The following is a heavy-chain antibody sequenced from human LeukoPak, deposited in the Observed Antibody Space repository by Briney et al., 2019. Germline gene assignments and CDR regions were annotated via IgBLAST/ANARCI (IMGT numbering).Heavy chain of an antibody. CDR3: AREHSHSNWFFDL. Sequence: GGSLRLSCSASGFTFSDYGIQWVRQVPGKGLEWVAVVARDGGHKVYSDSVKGRLYISRDNSKNTAFLQMDSLRAEDAAVYFCAREHSHSNWFFDLWGPGTPVTVSS. J-gene: IGHJ2*01. CDR2: VARDGGHK. V-gene: IGHV3-30*03. D-gene: IGHD4-11*01. CDR1: GFTFSDYG.